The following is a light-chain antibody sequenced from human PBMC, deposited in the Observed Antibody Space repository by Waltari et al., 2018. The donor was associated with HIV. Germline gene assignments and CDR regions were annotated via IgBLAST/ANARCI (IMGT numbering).Light chain of an antibody. CDR1: QSVSSSY. Sequence: IVLTQSPGTLSLSPGERATLSCRASQSVSSSYLAWYQQKRGQAPRLLIFGASSRATGIPDRFSGSGSETDFTLTISRLAPEAFAVYLCQHYGTSPPSYTFGQGTKLQIK. CDR2: GAS. CDR3: QHYGTSPPSYT. V-gene: IGKV3-20*01. J-gene: IGKJ2*01.